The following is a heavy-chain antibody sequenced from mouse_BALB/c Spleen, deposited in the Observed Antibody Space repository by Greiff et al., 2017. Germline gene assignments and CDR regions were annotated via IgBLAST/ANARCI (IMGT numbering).Heavy chain of an antibody. D-gene: IGHD4-1*01. CDR2: ISSGGGST. CDR3: ARQSGTGYFDY. J-gene: IGHJ2*01. V-gene: IGHV5-12-1*01. Sequence: EVQGVESGGGLVKPGGSLKLSCAASGFAFSSYDMSWVRQTPEKRLEWVAYISSGGGSTYYPDTVKGRFTISRDNAKNTLYLQMSSLKSEDTAMYYCARQSGTGYFDYWGQGTTLTVSS. CDR1: GFAFSSYD.